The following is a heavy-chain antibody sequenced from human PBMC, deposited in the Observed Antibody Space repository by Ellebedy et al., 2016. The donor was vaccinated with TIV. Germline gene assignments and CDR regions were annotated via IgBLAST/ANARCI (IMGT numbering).Heavy chain of an antibody. CDR3: ATRPPSDWVVVPYDY. D-gene: IGHD2-15*01. CDR1: GLTFSSHV. Sequence: GGSLRLSCVASGLTFSSHVMTWVRQAPGKGLEWVSSILGSGGSTYDADSVKGRFTISRDNSRNTVYLEMNRLRVEDTAIYYCATRPPSDWVVVPYDYWGQGTLVTVSS. J-gene: IGHJ4*02. CDR2: ILGSGGST. V-gene: IGHV3-23*01.